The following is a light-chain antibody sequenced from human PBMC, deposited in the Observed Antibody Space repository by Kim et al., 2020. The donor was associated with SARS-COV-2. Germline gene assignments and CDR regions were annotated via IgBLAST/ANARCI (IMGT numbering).Light chain of an antibody. CDR2: AAS. J-gene: IGKJ3*01. V-gene: IGKV1-39*01. Sequence: GDRVTITCRASDTVVTYLNWYQQKAGKAPKLLIYAASKLQTGVPSRFSGSGYGTHFTLTINNLQPDDFATYYCQQTYRLSSFGAGTKVDIK. CDR1: DTVVTY. CDR3: QQTYRLSS.